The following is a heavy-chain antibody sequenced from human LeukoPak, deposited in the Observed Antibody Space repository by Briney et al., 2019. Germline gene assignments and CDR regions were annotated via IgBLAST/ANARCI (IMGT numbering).Heavy chain of an antibody. CDR2: IYYTGST. Sequence: TSETLSLTCTVSGDSISNYYWNWIRQPPGKGLEWIGYIYYTGSTNYNPSLESRVTMSVDTSKNQFTLNLKSVTPEDTAVYYCARNLIPEQLVLNFWGQGTLVTVSS. V-gene: IGHV4-59*01. D-gene: IGHD6-13*01. CDR1: GDSISNYY. CDR3: ARNLIPEQLVLNF. J-gene: IGHJ4*02.